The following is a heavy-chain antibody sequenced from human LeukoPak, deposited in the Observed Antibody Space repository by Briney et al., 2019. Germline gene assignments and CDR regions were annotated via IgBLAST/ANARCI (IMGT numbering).Heavy chain of an antibody. J-gene: IGHJ4*02. CDR2: IYSGGRT. D-gene: IGHD5-24*01. CDR1: GITVGSNY. CDR3: ARDATVDGYNYGAFDY. Sequence: PGGSLRLSCAASGITVGSNYMSWVRQAPGKGLEWVSVIYSGGRTYHADSVKGRFTISRDNSKNTLYLQMNSLRAEDTAVYYCARDATVDGYNYGAFDYWGQGTLVTVSS. V-gene: IGHV3-66*01.